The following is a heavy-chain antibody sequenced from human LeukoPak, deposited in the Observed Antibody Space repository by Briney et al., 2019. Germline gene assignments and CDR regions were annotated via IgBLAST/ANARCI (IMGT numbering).Heavy chain of an antibody. D-gene: IGHD3-22*01. J-gene: IGHJ4*02. CDR3: ARDFSSGYSYYFDY. CDR2: ISGSGGST. Sequence: PGGSLRLSCAASGFTFSSYGMSWVRQAPGKGLEWVSAISGSGGSTYYADSVKGRFTISRDNSKNTLYLQMNSLRAEDTAVYYCARDFSSGYSYYFDYWGQGTLVTVSS. CDR1: GFTFSSYG. V-gene: IGHV3-23*01.